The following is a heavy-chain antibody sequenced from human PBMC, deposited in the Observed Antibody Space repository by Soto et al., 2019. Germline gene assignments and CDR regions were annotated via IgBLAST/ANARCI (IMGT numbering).Heavy chain of an antibody. CDR2: VKSKAAGGTT. V-gene: IGHV3-15*01. J-gene: IGHJ5*02. CDR1: GSTFSHAW. Sequence: EVQLVESGGGLVKPGGSLRLSCAASGSTFSHAWMSWVRQVPGKGLEWVARVKSKAAGGTTDYAAPVKGRFTISRDDSKNTLYLQMNSLKTDDTALYYCTTLGFDPWGQGTLVTVSS. CDR3: TTLGFDP.